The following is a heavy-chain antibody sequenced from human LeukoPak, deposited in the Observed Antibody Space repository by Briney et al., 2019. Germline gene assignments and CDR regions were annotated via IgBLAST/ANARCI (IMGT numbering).Heavy chain of an antibody. V-gene: IGHV3-23*01. CDR1: RFTFSTYA. Sequence: GGSLRLSCAASRFTFSTYAMSWGRRAPGKGLGSVSSISSSGGSTAYADSVTGRFTISRDNSKNTLYLQMNRLTAEDTAVYYCAKDMYSSSWYTPFDYWGQGTLVTVSS. J-gene: IGHJ4*02. D-gene: IGHD6-13*01. CDR2: ISSSGGST. CDR3: AKDMYSSSWYTPFDY.